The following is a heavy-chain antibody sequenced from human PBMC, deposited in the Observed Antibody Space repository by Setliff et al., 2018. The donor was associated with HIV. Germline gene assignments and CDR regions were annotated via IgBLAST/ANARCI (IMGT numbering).Heavy chain of an antibody. Sequence: GGSLRLSCAASGFTFDRFWMHWVRQAPGKGLVWVSRVNRDGSSTTYADSVKDRFTISSDNAKNTLYLQMNSLRAEDTGVYYCHSGYDTEEQSYFDYWGQGALVTVSS. V-gene: IGHV3-74*01. D-gene: IGHD5-12*01. CDR3: HSGYDTEEQSYFDY. CDR1: GFTFDRFW. CDR2: VNRDGSST. J-gene: IGHJ4*02.